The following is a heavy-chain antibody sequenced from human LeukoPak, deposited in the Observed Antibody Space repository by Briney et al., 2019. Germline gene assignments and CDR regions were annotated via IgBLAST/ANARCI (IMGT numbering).Heavy chain of an antibody. V-gene: IGHV1-2*02. J-gene: IGHJ4*02. CDR2: INPNSGGT. Sequence: ASVKVSCKASGYTFTGYYMHWVRQAPGQGLEWMGWINPNSGGTNYAQKFQGRVTMTRDTSISTACMELSRLRSDDTAVYYCARDAGIYHPFDYWGQGTLVTVSS. CDR1: GYTFTGYY. D-gene: IGHD1-26*01. CDR3: ARDAGIYHPFDY.